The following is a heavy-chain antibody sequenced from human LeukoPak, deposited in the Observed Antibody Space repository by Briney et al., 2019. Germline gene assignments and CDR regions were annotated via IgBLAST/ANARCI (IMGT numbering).Heavy chain of an antibody. D-gene: IGHD5-12*01. CDR1: GFTVSSHY. J-gene: IGHJ6*03. Sequence: PGGSLRLSCAASGFTVSSHYMSWVRQAPGKGLEWVSVIYSGGSTYYADSVKGRCTISRDNSKNTLYLQMNSLRAEDTAVYDCARVEKLRRYYYYYYMDVWGKGTTVTVSS. CDR2: IYSGGST. CDR3: ARVEKLRRYYYYYYMDV. V-gene: IGHV3-53*01.